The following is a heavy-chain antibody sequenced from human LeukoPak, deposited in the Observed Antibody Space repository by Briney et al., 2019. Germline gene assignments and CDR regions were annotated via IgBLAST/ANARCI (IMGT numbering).Heavy chain of an antibody. J-gene: IGHJ4*02. V-gene: IGHV3-74*01. D-gene: IGHD2-21*01. Sequence: GGSLRLSCAASGFTFSSYWMHWVRQAPGKGLVWVSRINTDGTTTSYADSVKGRFTVSRDNAKNTLHLQMNSLRAEDTAVYYCACGGGDLGYWGQGTLVTVSS. CDR1: GFTFSSYW. CDR3: ACGGGDLGY. CDR2: INTDGTTT.